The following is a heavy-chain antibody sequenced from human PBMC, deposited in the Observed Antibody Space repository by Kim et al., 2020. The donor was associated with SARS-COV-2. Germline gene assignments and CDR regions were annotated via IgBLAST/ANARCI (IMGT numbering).Heavy chain of an antibody. D-gene: IGHD3-10*01. Sequence: TYYNPSRKSRVTISVDTSKNQFSLKLSSVTAADTAVYYCARRGEYNWFDPWGQGTLVTVSS. J-gene: IGHJ5*02. CDR2: T. CDR3: ARRGEYNWFDP. V-gene: IGHV4-39*01.